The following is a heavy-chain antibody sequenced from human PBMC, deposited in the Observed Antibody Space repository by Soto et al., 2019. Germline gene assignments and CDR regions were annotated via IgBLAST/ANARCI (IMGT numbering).Heavy chain of an antibody. CDR1: GFTFSSYA. V-gene: IGHV3-23*01. Sequence: GGSLTLSCTASGFTFSSYAMSWVHQAPGKGLEWVSAISGRGGSTYYADSVKGRFTISRDNSKNTLYLQMNSLRAEDTAVYYCAKDRQVAPDLWGQGTMVNVSS. CDR2: ISGRGGST. D-gene: IGHD5-12*01. CDR3: AKDRQVAPDL. J-gene: IGHJ3*01.